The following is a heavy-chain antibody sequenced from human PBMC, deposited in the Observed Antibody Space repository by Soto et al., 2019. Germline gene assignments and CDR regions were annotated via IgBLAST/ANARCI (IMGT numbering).Heavy chain of an antibody. CDR3: ARRSGDDFWSGFSAMDV. J-gene: IGHJ6*02. V-gene: IGHV4-61*01. CDR2: VYFTGTT. D-gene: IGHD3-3*01. Sequence: PSETLSLTCTVSGGSVSNGMYYWSWIRQPPGKGLEWIGNVYFTGTTIYNPSLKSRVTMSVDTYKDQFFLKLTSVTAADTAVYYCARRSGDDFWSGFSAMDVWGQGTTVTVSS. CDR1: GGSVSNGMYY.